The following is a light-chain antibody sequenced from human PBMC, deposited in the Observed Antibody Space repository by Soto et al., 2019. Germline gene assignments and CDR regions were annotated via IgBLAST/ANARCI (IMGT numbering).Light chain of an antibody. CDR2: GAS. CDR1: QSVSSSY. Sequence: EIVLTQSPGTLSLSPGERATLSCRASQSVSSSYLAWYQQKPGQAPRLLIYGASSRATGIPDRFSGSGSGTDFPLTISRLEPEEFAVYYCQNYGSSPPYTFGQGTKLEIK. J-gene: IGKJ2*01. CDR3: QNYGSSPPYT. V-gene: IGKV3-20*01.